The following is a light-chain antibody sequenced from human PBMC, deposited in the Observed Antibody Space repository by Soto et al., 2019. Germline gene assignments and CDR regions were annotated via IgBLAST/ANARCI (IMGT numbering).Light chain of an antibody. V-gene: IGKV3-15*01. CDR3: QQYNDWPPIT. J-gene: IGKJ3*01. Sequence: EVVMTQSPATLSLSPGERATLSCRASQSVSSDLAWYQQKPGQATRLLIYGASTRATDIPARFSGGGSGTEFTLTISNLQSEDLGIYYCQQYNDWPPITFGPGTKVDIK. CDR2: GAS. CDR1: QSVSSD.